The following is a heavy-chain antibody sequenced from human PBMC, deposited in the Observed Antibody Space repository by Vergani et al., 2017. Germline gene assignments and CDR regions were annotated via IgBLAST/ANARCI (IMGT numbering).Heavy chain of an antibody. CDR2: FYYSGST. CDR1: GGSISSSSYY. V-gene: IGHV4-39*01. J-gene: IGHJ4*02. CDR3: ARLNDFWSGYSHY. Sequence: QLQLQESGPGLVKPSETLSLTCTVPGGSISSSSYYWGWIRQPPGKGLEWIGSFYYSGSTYYNPSLKSRVTISVDTSKNQFSLKLSYVTAADTAVYYCARLNDFWSGYSHYWGQGTLVTVSS. D-gene: IGHD3-3*01.